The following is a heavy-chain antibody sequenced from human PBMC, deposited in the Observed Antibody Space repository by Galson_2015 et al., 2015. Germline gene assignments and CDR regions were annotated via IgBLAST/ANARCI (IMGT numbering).Heavy chain of an antibody. CDR3: ARGSIAARSYYYYYGMDV. Sequence: SVKVSCKASGYTFTSYDINWVRQATGQGLEWMGWMNPNSGNTGYAQKFQGRVTMTRNTSISTAYMELSSLRSEDTAVYYCARGSIAARSYYYYYGMDVWGQGTTVTVSS. J-gene: IGHJ6*02. V-gene: IGHV1-8*01. CDR1: GYTFTSYD. CDR2: MNPNSGNT. D-gene: IGHD6-6*01.